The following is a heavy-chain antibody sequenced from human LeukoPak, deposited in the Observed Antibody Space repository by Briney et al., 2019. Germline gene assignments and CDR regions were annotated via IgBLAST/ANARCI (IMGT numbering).Heavy chain of an antibody. V-gene: IGHV3-23*01. Sequence: GGSLRLSCAASGFSFSTYSFSWVRQAPGKGLEWVSGISASGGDAFYADSVKGRFTISRDNSKNTLSLQMNSLRVEDTAIYYCAKDVRRCNGACTWGQGTLVTVSS. CDR3: AKDVRRCNGACT. CDR2: ISASGGDA. CDR1: GFSFSTYS. D-gene: IGHD2-8*01. J-gene: IGHJ5*02.